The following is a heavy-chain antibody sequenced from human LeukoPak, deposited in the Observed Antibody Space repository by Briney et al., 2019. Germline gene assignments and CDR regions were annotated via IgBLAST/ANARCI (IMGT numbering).Heavy chain of an antibody. CDR3: ARRLVRGVIYSDY. CDR2: IYYSGRT. V-gene: IGHV4-39*01. D-gene: IGHD3-10*01. CDR1: AGSIGSSNYY. Sequence: SETLSLTCTVSAGSIGSSNYYWGWIRQPPGKGLEWIGSIYYSGRTYYNPSLKSRVTISVDTSKKQFSLKLSSVTAADTAVYYCARRLVRGVIYSDYWGQGTLVTVSS. J-gene: IGHJ4*02.